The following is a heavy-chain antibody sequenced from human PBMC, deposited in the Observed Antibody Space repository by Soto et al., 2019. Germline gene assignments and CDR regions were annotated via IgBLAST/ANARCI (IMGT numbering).Heavy chain of an antibody. CDR1: GGSVSSGSYY. CDR3: ARMEAYCGGDCYFDY. Sequence: SETLSLTCTVSGGSVSSGSYYWSWIRKPPGKGLEWIGYIYYSGSTNYNPSLKSRVTIAVDTSKNQFSLKLSSVTAADTAVYYCARMEAYCGGDCYFDYWGQGTLVTVSS. D-gene: IGHD2-21*02. CDR2: IYYSGST. J-gene: IGHJ4*02. V-gene: IGHV4-61*01.